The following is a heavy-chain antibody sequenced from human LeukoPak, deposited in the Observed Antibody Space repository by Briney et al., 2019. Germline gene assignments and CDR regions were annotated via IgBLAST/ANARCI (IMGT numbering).Heavy chain of an antibody. J-gene: IGHJ3*02. CDR3: ARDHEPGIAAASTDAFDI. CDR1: GYTLTGYY. Sequence: ASVKVSCKASGYTLTGYYMHWVRQAPGQGLEWMGWINPNSGGTNYAQKFQGRVTMTRNTSISTAYMELSRLRSDDTAVYYCARDHEPGIAAASTDAFDIWGQGTMVTVSS. CDR2: INPNSGGT. D-gene: IGHD6-13*01. V-gene: IGHV1-2*02.